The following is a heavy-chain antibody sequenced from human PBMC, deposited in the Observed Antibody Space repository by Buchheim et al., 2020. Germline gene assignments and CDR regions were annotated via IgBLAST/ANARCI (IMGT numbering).Heavy chain of an antibody. Sequence: QVQLQESGPGLVKPSGTLSLTCAVSGDSITSSKWWTWVRQPPGKGLEWIGDIYHSGSTNYNPSLKSRVTISVDKSKNQFSLNLNSVTAADTAVYYCARQGYSSSSAFLDYWGQGTL. CDR1: GDSITSSKW. CDR2: IYHSGST. D-gene: IGHD6-6*01. CDR3: ARQGYSSSSAFLDY. V-gene: IGHV4-4*02. J-gene: IGHJ4*02.